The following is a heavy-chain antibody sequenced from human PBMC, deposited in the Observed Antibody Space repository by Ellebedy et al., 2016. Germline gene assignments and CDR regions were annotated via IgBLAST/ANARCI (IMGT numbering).Heavy chain of an antibody. D-gene: IGHD6-19*01. J-gene: IGHJ4*02. Sequence: ASVKVSCKASGYTFTTYYMHWVRQAPGQGLEWMGIVIPSGGHTNYAQKFQGRVTMTRDTSTSTVYMELSSLTSEDTATYYCAREYKGGWWDYWGQGTLVTVSS. CDR3: AREYKGGWWDY. CDR1: GYTFTTYY. CDR2: VIPSGGHT. V-gene: IGHV1-46*01.